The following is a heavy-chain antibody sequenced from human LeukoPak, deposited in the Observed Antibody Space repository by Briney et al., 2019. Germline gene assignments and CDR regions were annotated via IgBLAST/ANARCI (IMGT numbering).Heavy chain of an antibody. CDR1: GGSISSYY. CDR2: IYYSGST. Sequence: SETLSLTCTVSGGSISSYYWSWIRQPPGKGLGWIGYIYYSGSTNYNPSLKSRVTISVDTSKNQFSLKLSSVTAADTAVYYCARDTLDYFDYWGQGTLVTVSS. V-gene: IGHV4-59*01. J-gene: IGHJ4*02. CDR3: ARDTLDYFDY.